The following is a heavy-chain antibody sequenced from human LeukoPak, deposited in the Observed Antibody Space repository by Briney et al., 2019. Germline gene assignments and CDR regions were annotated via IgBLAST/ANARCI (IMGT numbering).Heavy chain of an antibody. V-gene: IGHV3-15*01. J-gene: IGHJ4*02. Sequence: GGSLRLSCAASGFTFSNAWMSWVRQAPGKGLEWVGRIKSKTDGGTTDYAAPVKGRFTISRDDSKNTLYLQMNSLKTEDTAVYYCTTEYYDILTGYHDYWGQGTLVTVSS. CDR1: GFTFSNAW. D-gene: IGHD3-9*01. CDR3: TTEYYDILTGYHDY. CDR2: IKSKTDGGTT.